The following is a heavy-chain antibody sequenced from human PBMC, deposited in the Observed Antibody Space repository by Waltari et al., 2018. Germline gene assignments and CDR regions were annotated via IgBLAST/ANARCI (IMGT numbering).Heavy chain of an antibody. Sequence: QVQLQESGPGLVKPSETLSLTCTVSGGSISSYYWSWIRQPPGKGLEWIGYIYYSGSTNYNPSLKSRVTISVDTSKNQFSLKLSSVTAADTAVYHCALHIAAARGWFDPWGQGTLVTVSS. D-gene: IGHD6-13*01. CDR2: IYYSGST. V-gene: IGHV4-59*01. J-gene: IGHJ5*02. CDR1: GGSISSYY. CDR3: ALHIAAARGWFDP.